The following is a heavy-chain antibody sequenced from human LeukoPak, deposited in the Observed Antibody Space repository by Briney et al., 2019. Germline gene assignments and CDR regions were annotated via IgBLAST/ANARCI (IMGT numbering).Heavy chain of an antibody. J-gene: IGHJ3*02. Sequence: ASVKVSCKVSGYTLTELSMHWVRQAPGKGLEGMGGFDPEDGETIYAQKFQGRVTMTEDTSTDTAYMELSSLRAEDTAVYYCATPGRFGDAFDMWGQGTMVTVSS. V-gene: IGHV1-24*01. D-gene: IGHD3-10*01. CDR2: FDPEDGET. CDR3: ATPGRFGDAFDM. CDR1: GYTLTELS.